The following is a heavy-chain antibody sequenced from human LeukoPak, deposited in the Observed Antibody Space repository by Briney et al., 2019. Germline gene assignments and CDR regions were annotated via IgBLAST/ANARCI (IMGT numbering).Heavy chain of an antibody. Sequence: GESLKTSCKASGYTFKNNWIAWVRQMPGKGLEWMGIIYPDDSDARYNPYLQGQVTISVDKSTSTTYLQWSSLQASDSAMYFCARQGWSLYFFDYWGQGSLVTVSS. V-gene: IGHV5-51*01. J-gene: IGHJ4*02. CDR3: ARQGWSLYFFDY. D-gene: IGHD3-3*01. CDR2: IYPDDSDA. CDR1: GYTFKNNW.